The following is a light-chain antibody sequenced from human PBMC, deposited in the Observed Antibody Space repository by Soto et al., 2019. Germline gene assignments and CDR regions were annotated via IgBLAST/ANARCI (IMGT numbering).Light chain of an antibody. CDR2: GAS. Sequence: EIVMTQSPATLSVSPGERATLSCRASQSVSSNLAWYQQKPGQAPRLLIYGASTRATGIPARFSGSGSGTEFTLTISRLQSEDFAVYYCQQYNNWPFTFGPGTKMDIK. CDR3: QQYNNWPFT. CDR1: QSVSSN. V-gene: IGKV3-15*01. J-gene: IGKJ3*01.